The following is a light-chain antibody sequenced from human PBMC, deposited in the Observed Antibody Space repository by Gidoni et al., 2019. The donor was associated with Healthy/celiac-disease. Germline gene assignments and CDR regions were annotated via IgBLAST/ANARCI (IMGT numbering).Light chain of an antibody. CDR2: YVS. CDR1: SSDVGGYNY. Sequence: QSALTQPASVSGSPGQSITISCTGTSSDVGGYNYVSWYQQHPGKAPKRMIYYVSNRPSGVSNRFSGSKSGNTASLTISGLQAEDEADYYCSSYTSSSTLEFGGGTKLTVL. J-gene: IGLJ2*01. V-gene: IGLV2-14*01. CDR3: SSYTSSSTLE.